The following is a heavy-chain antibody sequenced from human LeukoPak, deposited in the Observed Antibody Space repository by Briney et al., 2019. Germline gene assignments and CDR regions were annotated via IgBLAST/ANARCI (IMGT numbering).Heavy chain of an antibody. CDR2: IYYSGSA. CDR3: ARQRTDGDYHFDY. Sequence: SETLSLTCTVSGGSISSSSYYWGWIRQPPGKGLEWIGSIYYSGSAYYSPSLKSRVTISVDTSRNQFSLKLSSVTAADTAVYYCARQRTDGDYHFDYWGQGTLVTVSS. J-gene: IGHJ4*02. CDR1: GGSISSSSYY. D-gene: IGHD4-17*01. V-gene: IGHV4-39*01.